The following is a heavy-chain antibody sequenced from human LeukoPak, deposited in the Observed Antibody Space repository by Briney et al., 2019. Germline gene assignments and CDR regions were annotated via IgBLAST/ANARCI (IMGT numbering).Heavy chain of an antibody. V-gene: IGHV1-2*02. CDR3: AIDYSNYVVGYYFDY. Sequence: ASVKVSCKASGYTFTGYYLHWVRQAPGQGLEWMGWINPNTGGTNYTQKFQGRVTMTRDTSISTAYLELSRLGSDDTAVYYCAIDYSNYVVGYYFDYWGQGTLVTVSS. CDR1: GYTFTGYY. J-gene: IGHJ4*02. CDR2: INPNTGGT. D-gene: IGHD4-11*01.